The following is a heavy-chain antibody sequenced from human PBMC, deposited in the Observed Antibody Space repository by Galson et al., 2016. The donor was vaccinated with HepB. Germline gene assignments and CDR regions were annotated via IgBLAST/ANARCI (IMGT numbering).Heavy chain of an antibody. J-gene: IGHJ4*02. CDR1: GGSFSGYF. CDR3: ARGPDGGGWYFDY. Sequence: SETLSLTCTVYGGSFSGYFWSWVRQSPGKGLEWIGEIKHSGFTNYNPSLKRRITISVDTSKNQFTLNVSSVTTADTAVYFCARGPDGGGWYFDYWGQGTLVTVSS. CDR2: IKHSGFT. D-gene: IGHD6-19*01. V-gene: IGHV4-34*01.